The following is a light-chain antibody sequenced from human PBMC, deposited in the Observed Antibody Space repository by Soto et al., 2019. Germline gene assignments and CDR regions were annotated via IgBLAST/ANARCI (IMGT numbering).Light chain of an antibody. Sequence: DIVMTQSPLSLPVTPGEPASISCRSSQSLLHSSGRYYLDWYLQKPGQSPQLLIYLGSHRASGVXDXXSGSGSGTDFTLTISRVEAEDVGVYYCIQTLQTPFTFGGGTRVEIK. V-gene: IGKV2-28*01. J-gene: IGKJ4*01. CDR1: QSLLHSSGRYY. CDR2: LGS. CDR3: IQTLQTPFT.